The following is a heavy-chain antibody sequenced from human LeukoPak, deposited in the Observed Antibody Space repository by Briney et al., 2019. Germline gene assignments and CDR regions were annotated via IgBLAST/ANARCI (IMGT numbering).Heavy chain of an antibody. D-gene: IGHD6-19*01. V-gene: IGHV4-59*01. Sequence: PSETLSLTCTVSGGSIRSYYWSWIRQPPGKGLEWIGDIYYSGSTNYNPSLKSRVTISVDTSKNQFSLKLSSVTAADTAVYYCARGSAVAASFDYWGQGTLVTVSS. CDR2: IYYSGST. CDR3: ARGSAVAASFDY. J-gene: IGHJ4*02. CDR1: GGSIRSYY.